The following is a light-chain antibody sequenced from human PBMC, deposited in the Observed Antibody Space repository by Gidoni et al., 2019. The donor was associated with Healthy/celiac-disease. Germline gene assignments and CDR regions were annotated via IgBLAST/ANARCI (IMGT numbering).Light chain of an antibody. J-gene: IGKJ2*01. CDR2: AAS. Sequence: DIQMTQSPSSLSASVGDRVTITCRASQSISSYLNWYQQKPGKAPKLLIYAASSLQSGVPSRCSGSGSETDFTLTISSLQPEDVATYYCQQSYSTLYTFGQGTKLEIK. CDR1: QSISSY. CDR3: QQSYSTLYT. V-gene: IGKV1-39*01.